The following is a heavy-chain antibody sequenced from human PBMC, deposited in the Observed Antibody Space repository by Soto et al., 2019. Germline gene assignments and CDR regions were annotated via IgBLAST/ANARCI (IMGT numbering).Heavy chain of an antibody. J-gene: IGHJ4*02. V-gene: IGHV1-69*02. Sequence: QVQLVQSGAELKKPGSSVKVSCKASGDTFSFYTINWVRQAPGLGLEWMGRVNPILSMSNYAQKFQGRVTMTADKSTSTASMELRSLRSEDTAFYYCATSSGSGYRAFDYWGQGALVTVSS. CDR1: GDTFSFYT. D-gene: IGHD3-10*01. CDR3: ATSSGSGYRAFDY. CDR2: VNPILSMS.